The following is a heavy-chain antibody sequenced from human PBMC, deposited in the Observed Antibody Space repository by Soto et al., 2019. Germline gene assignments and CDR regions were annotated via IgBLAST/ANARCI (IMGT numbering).Heavy chain of an antibody. Sequence: SETLSLTCTVSGGSISSYYWSLIRQPPGKGLEWIGYIYYSGSTNYNPSLKSRVTISVDTSKNQFSLKLSSVTAADTAVYYCARGIAAHNRFDPWGQGTLVTVSS. CDR3: ARGIAAHNRFDP. CDR1: GGSISSYY. V-gene: IGHV4-59*01. CDR2: IYYSGST. J-gene: IGHJ5*02. D-gene: IGHD6-13*01.